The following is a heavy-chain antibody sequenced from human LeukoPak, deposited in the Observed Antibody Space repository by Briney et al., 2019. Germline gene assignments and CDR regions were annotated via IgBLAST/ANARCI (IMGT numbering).Heavy chain of an antibody. J-gene: IGHJ5*02. Sequence: PSETLSLTCTVSGGSISSYYWSWIRQPPGKGLEWIGYIYTSGSTNYNPSLKSRVTISVDTSKNQFSLKLSSVTAADTAVYYCARGYGDSPEGLDPWGQGTLVIVSS. D-gene: IGHD4-17*01. CDR1: GGSISSYY. CDR3: ARGYGDSPEGLDP. CDR2: IYTSGST. V-gene: IGHV4-4*09.